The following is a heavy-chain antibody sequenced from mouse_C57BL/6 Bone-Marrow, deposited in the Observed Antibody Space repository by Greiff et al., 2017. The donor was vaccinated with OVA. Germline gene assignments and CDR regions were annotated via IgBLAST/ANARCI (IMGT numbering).Heavy chain of an antibody. V-gene: IGHV1-50*01. CDR1: GYTFTSYW. CDR3: ARSKAWFAY. J-gene: IGHJ3*01. Sequence: VQLQQSGAELVKPGASVKLSCKASGYTFTSYWMQWVKQRPGQGLEWIGEIDPSDSYTNYNQKFKGKATLTVDTSSITAYMQLSSLTSEDSAVYYCARSKAWFAYWGQGTLVTVSA. CDR2: IDPSDSYT.